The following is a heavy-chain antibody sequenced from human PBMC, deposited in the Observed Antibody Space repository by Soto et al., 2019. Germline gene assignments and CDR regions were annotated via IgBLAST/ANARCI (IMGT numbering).Heavy chain of an antibody. D-gene: IGHD3-16*01. V-gene: IGHV4-59*02. CDR2: IYSSGSA. J-gene: IGHJ4*02. CDR3: ARSLPDYEDTTFHFYCDN. Sequence: PSETLSLTCTVSGGSVSAYYWSWIRQSPGKGLEWVGYIYSSGSATYNPSLQSRVAMSVDASKNQFSLKMSSVTAADTAVYYCARSLPDYEDTTFHFYCDNCAQGTLVTVSS. CDR1: GGSVSAYY.